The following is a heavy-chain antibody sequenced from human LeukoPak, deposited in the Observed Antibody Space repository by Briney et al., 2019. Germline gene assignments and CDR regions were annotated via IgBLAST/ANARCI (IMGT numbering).Heavy chain of an antibody. J-gene: IGHJ4*02. CDR1: GFTFSSYS. Sequence: SGGSLRLSCAASGFTFSSYSMNWVRQAPGKGLEWVSSISSSSSYVYYADSVKGRFTISRDNAKNSLYLQMNSLRAEDTAVYYCARYKLLSTTFDYWGQGTLVTVSS. V-gene: IGHV3-21*01. D-gene: IGHD3-10*01. CDR2: ISSSSSYV. CDR3: ARYKLLSTTFDY.